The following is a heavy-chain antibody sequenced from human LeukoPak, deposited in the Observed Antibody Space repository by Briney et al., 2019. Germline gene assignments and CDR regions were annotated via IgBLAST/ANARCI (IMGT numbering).Heavy chain of an antibody. CDR2: ISGSGGST. Sequence: PGGSLRLSCAASGFTFYSYAMSWVRQAPGKGLEWVSVISGSGGSTDYADSVKGRFTISKDNAKNTVYLQMNNLRAEDTAVYYCVSFYETYWGRGTMVTVSS. J-gene: IGHJ4*02. V-gene: IGHV3-23*01. D-gene: IGHD2-2*01. CDR3: VSFYETY. CDR1: GFTFYSYA.